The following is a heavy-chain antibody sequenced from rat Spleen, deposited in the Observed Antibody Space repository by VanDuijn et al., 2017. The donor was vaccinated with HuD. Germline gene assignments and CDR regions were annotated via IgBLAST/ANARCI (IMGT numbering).Heavy chain of an antibody. CDR1: GYSITSSYR. V-gene: IGHV3-3*01. CDR2: INSAVTT. J-gene: IGHJ2*01. D-gene: IGHD1-2*01. CDR3: ASLYSSYSLYYFDY. Sequence: EVQLQESGPGLVKPSQSLSLTCSVTGYSITSSYRWNWIRKFPGNKLEWMGYINSAVTTNYNPSLKSRIPITRDTSKNQFFLQVNSVTTEDTATYYCASLYSSYSLYYFDYWGQGVMVTVSS.